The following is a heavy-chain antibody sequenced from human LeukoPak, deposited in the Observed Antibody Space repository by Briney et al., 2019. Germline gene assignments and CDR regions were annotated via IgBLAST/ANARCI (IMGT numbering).Heavy chain of an antibody. CDR2: ISYDGSNK. V-gene: IGHV3-30-3*01. D-gene: IGHD3-22*01. CDR1: GFTFSSYA. J-gene: IGHJ3*02. Sequence: GGSLRLSCAASGFTFSSYAMHWVRQAPGKGLEWVAVISYDGSNKYYADSVKGRFTISRDNSKNTLYLQMNSLRAEDTAVYYCARGFTYYYDSSGNLLDIWGQGTMVTVSS. CDR3: ARGFTYYYDSSGNLLDI.